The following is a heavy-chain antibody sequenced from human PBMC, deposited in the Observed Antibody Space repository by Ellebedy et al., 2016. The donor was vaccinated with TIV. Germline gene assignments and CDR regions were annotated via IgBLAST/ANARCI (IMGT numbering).Heavy chain of an antibody. CDR1: GFTFRSHG. Sequence: GGSLRLXXVASGFTFRSHGIYWVRQAPGKGLKWVAVISSDGSNKYYADSVKGRFTISRDNSKNTLYLQMNSLRTDDMAVYYCAGGGSSGSSDYWGQGILVTVSS. D-gene: IGHD3-10*01. J-gene: IGHJ4*02. CDR2: ISSDGSNK. CDR3: AGGGSSGSSDY. V-gene: IGHV3-30*03.